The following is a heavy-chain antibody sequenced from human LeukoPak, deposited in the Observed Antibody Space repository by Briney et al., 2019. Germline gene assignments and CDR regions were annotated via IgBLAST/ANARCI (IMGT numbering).Heavy chain of an antibody. J-gene: IGHJ5*02. CDR2: IYYSGST. CDR1: GGSISSSSYY. CDR3: ARQTTSYCSGGSCYVLGFDP. D-gene: IGHD2-15*01. Sequence: PSETLSLTCTVSGGSISSSSYYWGWIRQPPGKGLEWIGSIYYSGSTYYNPSLKSRVTISVDTSKNQFSLKLSSVTAADTAVYYCARQTTSYCSGGSCYVLGFDPWGQGTLVTVSS. V-gene: IGHV4-39*01.